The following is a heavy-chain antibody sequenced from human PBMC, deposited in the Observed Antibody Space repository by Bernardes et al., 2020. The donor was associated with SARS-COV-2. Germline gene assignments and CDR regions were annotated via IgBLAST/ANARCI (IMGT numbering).Heavy chain of an antibody. J-gene: IGHJ4*02. Sequence: SETLSLTCTVSGGSISSSNYNWGWIRQPPGKGLEWIGSIYYRGSTYYNPSLKSRVTISVDTSKNQFSLKLISVTAADTAVYYCARLWYYYDSSGYYSFFDYWGQGTLVTVSS. CDR3: ARLWYYYDSSGYYSFFDY. D-gene: IGHD3-22*01. CDR2: IYYRGST. V-gene: IGHV4-39*01. CDR1: GGSISSSNYN.